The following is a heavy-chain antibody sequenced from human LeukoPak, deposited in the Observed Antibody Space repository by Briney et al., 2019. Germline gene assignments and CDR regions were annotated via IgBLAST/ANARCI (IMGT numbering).Heavy chain of an antibody. J-gene: IGHJ4*02. V-gene: IGHV3-48*04. Sequence: GGSLRLSCAASGFTFSSYSMNWVRQAPGKGLEWVSYISSSSSTIYYADSVKGRFTISRDNAKNSLYLQMNSLRAEDTAVYYCARDLYWVGATGLDYWGQGTLVTVSS. CDR2: ISSSSSTI. D-gene: IGHD1-26*01. CDR1: GFTFSSYS. CDR3: ARDLYWVGATGLDY.